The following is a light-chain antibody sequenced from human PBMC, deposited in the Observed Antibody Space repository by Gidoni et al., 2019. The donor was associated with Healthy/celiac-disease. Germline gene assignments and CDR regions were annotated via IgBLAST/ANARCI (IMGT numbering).Light chain of an antibody. CDR2: DAS. CDR1: QSVSSY. Sequence: DIVLTQSPATLSLSPGERATLSCRASQSVSSYLAWYQQKPGHAPRLLIYDASNRATGIPARFSGSGSGTDFTLTISSLEPEDFAVYYCQQRSNWLFTFGPGTKVDIK. V-gene: IGKV3-11*01. J-gene: IGKJ3*01. CDR3: QQRSNWLFT.